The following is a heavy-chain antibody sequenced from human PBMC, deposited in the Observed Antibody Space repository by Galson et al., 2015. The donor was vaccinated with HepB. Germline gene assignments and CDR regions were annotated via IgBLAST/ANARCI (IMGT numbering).Heavy chain of an antibody. J-gene: IGHJ6*02. CDR3: ARPMVRGVIINYGMDV. V-gene: IGHV3-11*01. CDR2: MSSSGSTI. D-gene: IGHD3-10*01. Sequence: SMRLSCAASGFTFSDYYTSWSRQAPGRGLEWVSSMSSSGSTIYYADSVKGRFTISRDNAKNSLYLQMNSLRAEDTAVYYCARPMVRGVIINYGMDVWGQGTTVTVSS. CDR1: GFTFSDYY.